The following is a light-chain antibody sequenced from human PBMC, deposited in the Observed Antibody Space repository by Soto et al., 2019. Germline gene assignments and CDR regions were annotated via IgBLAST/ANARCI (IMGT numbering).Light chain of an antibody. Sequence: QSALTQPASVSGSPGQSITISCTGTSSDVGGYNYVSWYQQHPGKAPKLMIYEVSNRPSGVSNRFSGSKSGNTASLTISGLQAEDEADYYCSSYTRTISVVFGGGTKVTVL. CDR3: SSYTRTISVV. V-gene: IGLV2-14*01. CDR1: SSDVGGYNY. CDR2: EVS. J-gene: IGLJ2*01.